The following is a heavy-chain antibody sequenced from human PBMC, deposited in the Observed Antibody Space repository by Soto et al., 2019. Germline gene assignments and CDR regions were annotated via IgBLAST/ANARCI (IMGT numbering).Heavy chain of an antibody. CDR2: IYHSGST. CDR1: GGSISSGGSS. V-gene: IGHV4-30-2*01. J-gene: IGHJ4*02. Sequence: SETLSLTCAVSGGSISSGGSSWTWIRQPPGKGLEWIGYIYHSGSTYYNPSLKSRVTISVDRSKNQFSLKLTSVTAADTAVYYCARGAVVNFDSWGQGTLVTFSS. D-gene: IGHD3-22*01. CDR3: ARGAVVNFDS.